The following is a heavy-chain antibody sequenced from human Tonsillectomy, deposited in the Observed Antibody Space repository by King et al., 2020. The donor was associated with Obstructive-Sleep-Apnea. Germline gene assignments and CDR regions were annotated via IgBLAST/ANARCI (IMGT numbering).Heavy chain of an antibody. CDR1: GYPFTAYY. J-gene: IGHJ4*02. Sequence: QLVQSGAEVKKPGASVRVSCKASGYPFTAYYMHWVRQAPGQGLEWMGWINPNSGGTSYAQKFQGRVTMTRDTSISTAYLELSSLRSDVTAVYYCARDSDTFASGLGYWGQGTLVTVSS. V-gene: IGHV1-2*02. CDR2: INPNSGGT. CDR3: ARDSDTFASGLGY. D-gene: IGHD1-26*01.